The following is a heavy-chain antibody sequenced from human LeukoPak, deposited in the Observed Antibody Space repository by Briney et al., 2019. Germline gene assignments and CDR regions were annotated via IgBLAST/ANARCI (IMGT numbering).Heavy chain of an antibody. Sequence: GGSLRLSCAASGFTFSSYAMTWVRQAPGKGLQWVSAVSGSGAHTYYADSVKGRFTTSRDNSGDTLYLQMNSLRAEDTAIYICAKDGGTYHYFLDVWGKGTTVIVSS. CDR1: GFTFSSYA. CDR3: AKDGGTYHYFLDV. D-gene: IGHD1-26*01. V-gene: IGHV3-23*01. CDR2: VSGSGAHT. J-gene: IGHJ6*03.